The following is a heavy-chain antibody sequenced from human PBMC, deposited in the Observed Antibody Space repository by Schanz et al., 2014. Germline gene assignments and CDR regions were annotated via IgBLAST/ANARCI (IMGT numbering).Heavy chain of an antibody. CDR2: INPNSGTT. CDR3: ARGRTFDY. CDR1: GYPFTSDD. J-gene: IGHJ4*02. V-gene: IGHV1-2*04. Sequence: QVQLVQSGAEVKKPGASVKVSCRASGYPFTSDDITWVRQAPGQGLEWMGWINPNSGTTNYAQKFQGWVTMTRDTSISTAYMELSRLTSEDTAVHYCARGRTFDYWGQGTLXTVSS.